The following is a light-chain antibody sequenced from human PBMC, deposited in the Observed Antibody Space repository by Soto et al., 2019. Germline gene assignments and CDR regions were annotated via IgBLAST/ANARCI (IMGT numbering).Light chain of an antibody. CDR2: AAS. J-gene: IGKJ3*01. V-gene: IGKV1-12*01. CDR1: QGISSS. CDR3: QHAKSFPPT. Sequence: DIQMTQSPSSVSSSVGYIFTITCGASQGISSSLAWYQQKPRKAPKLLIYAASTLQSGVSSRFSGSGSGTDFTLTISSLQPEDFATYYCQHAKSFPPTFGPGTKVDIK.